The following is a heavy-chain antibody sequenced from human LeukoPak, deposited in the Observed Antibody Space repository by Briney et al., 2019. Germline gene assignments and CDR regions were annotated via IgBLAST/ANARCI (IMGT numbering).Heavy chain of an antibody. D-gene: IGHD6-13*01. Sequence: KAGGSLRLSCAASGFTFSDYYMSWTPQAPGKGLEGLSYISDSGSHTTYADSVRGRFTISRDNAKNSLSLQVNSLRADDTAVYYCARVGSTVAAGSPDYWGQGTLVTVSS. CDR2: ISDSGSHT. J-gene: IGHJ4*02. V-gene: IGHV3-11*06. CDR3: ARVGSTVAAGSPDY. CDR1: GFTFSDYY.